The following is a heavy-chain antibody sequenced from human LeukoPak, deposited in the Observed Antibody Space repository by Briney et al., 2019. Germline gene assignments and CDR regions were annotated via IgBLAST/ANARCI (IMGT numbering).Heavy chain of an antibody. CDR1: GYTFTSYD. D-gene: IGHD3-22*01. CDR2: MNPNSGNT. Sequence: ASVKVSCKASGYTFTSYDINWVRQATGQGLEWMGWMNPNSGNTGYAQKFQGRVTITRNTSISTAYMELSSLRSEDTAVYYCARGGSYGSSGYYPYYYMDVWGKGTTVTVSS. J-gene: IGHJ6*03. V-gene: IGHV1-8*03. CDR3: ARGGSYGSSGYYPYYYMDV.